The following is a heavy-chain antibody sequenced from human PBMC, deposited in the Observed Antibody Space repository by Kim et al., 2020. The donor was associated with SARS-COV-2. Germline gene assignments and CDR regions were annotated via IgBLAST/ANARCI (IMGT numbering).Heavy chain of an antibody. V-gene: IGHV4-31*03. CDR3: ARVSQAHVTYYYGSGSYFNSHGMDV. D-gene: IGHD3-10*01. CDR1: GGSISSGGYY. J-gene: IGHJ6*02. Sequence: SETLSLTCTVSGGSISSGGYYWSWIRQHPGKGLEWIGYIYYSGSTYYNPSLKSRVTISVDTSKNQFSLKLSSVTAADTAVYYYARVSQAHVTYYYGSGSYFNSHGMDVWGQGTTVTVSS. CDR2: IYYSGST.